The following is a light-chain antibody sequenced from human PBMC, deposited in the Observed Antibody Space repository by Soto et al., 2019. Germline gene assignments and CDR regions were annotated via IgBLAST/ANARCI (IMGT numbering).Light chain of an antibody. J-gene: IGKJ3*01. V-gene: IGKV4-1*01. Sequence: DIVMTQSPDSLAVSLGERATINCKSSQSVLYSSNNKNYLAWYQQKPGQPPKLLIYWASTRESGVPDRFSGSGTGKDFTLTISSLEAEDVAVYYSQQYYCSPPFFGPGTKVDIK. CDR3: QQYYCSPPF. CDR2: WAS. CDR1: QSVLYSSNNKNY.